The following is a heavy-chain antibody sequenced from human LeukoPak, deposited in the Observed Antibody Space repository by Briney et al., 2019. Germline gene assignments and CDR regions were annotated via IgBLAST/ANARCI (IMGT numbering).Heavy chain of an antibody. CDR1: GFTFSSYI. Sequence: GGSLRLSCAPSGFTFSSYIMNWVRAAPGKGLEWVSSISSSSSYIYYADSVKGRFTISRDNAKNSLYLQMNSLRAEDTAVYYCARGDYDHFDYWGQGTLVTVSS. V-gene: IGHV3-21*01. J-gene: IGHJ4*02. CDR2: ISSSSSYI. D-gene: IGHD4-17*01. CDR3: ARGDYDHFDY.